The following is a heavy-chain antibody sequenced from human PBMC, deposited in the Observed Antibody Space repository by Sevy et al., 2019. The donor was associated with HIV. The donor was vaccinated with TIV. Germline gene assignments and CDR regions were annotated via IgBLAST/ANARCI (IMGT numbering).Heavy chain of an antibody. D-gene: IGHD2-15*01. CDR2: IWYDGSNQ. Sequence: GGSLRLSCAASGFTFSSYGMHWVRQAPGKGLEWVAGIWYDGSNQYYADSVKGRFTISRDNSKNTLYLQMNSLRVEDTSVYYCAKKGWYCYNIPIDYWGQGTLVTVSS. CDR1: GFTFSSYG. CDR3: AKKGWYCYNIPIDY. J-gene: IGHJ4*02. V-gene: IGHV3-33*06.